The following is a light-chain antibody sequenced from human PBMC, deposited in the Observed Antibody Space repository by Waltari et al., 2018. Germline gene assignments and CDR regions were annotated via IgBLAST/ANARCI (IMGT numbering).Light chain of an antibody. CDR2: MGS. V-gene: IGKV2-28*01. J-gene: IGKJ4*01. CDR3: MQALQTPRLT. Sequence: DIVLTQSPLSLPVTHGEPASISCRSSESLLHSNGYNYLDWYVQKPGQSPQLLIYMGSSRASGVPDRISGSGSGTDFTLKISRVEAEDVGMYYCMQALQTPRLTFGGGTRVEIK. CDR1: ESLLHSNGYNY.